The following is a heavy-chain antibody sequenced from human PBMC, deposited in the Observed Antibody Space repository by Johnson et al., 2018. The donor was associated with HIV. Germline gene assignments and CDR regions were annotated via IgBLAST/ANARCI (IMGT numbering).Heavy chain of an antibody. CDR2: ISYDGSKK. V-gene: IGHV3-30*14. J-gene: IGHJ3*02. CDR3: ASPSGSSRLAFDI. D-gene: IGHD1-26*01. Sequence: VQLVESGGGVVQPGRSLRLSCAASGFTFSSYAMHWVRQAPGKGLEWVAVISYDGSKKYYADSVKGRLTISRDNSKNTLYLQMNSLRAEDTAVYYCASPSGSSRLAFDIWGQGTMVTVSS. CDR1: GFTFSSYA.